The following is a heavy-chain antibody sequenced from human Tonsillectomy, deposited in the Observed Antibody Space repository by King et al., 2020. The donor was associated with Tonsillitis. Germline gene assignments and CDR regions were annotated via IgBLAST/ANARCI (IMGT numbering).Heavy chain of an antibody. CDR2: IRSKAKSYET. D-gene: IGHD1-26*01. V-gene: IGHV3-73*01. CDR3: TRHGHSGSYYYYYYMDV. CDR1: GFTFSGSA. Sequence: VQLVESGGGLVQPGGSLKLSCAASGFTFSGSAMHWVRQASGKGLEWVGRIRSKAKSYETAYAASVKGRFTISRDDSKSTAYLQMNSLKTEDTAVYYCTRHGHSGSYYYYYYMDVWGKGTTVTVSS. J-gene: IGHJ6*03.